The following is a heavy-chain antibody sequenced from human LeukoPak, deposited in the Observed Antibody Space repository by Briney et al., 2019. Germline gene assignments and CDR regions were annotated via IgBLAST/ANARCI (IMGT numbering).Heavy chain of an antibody. D-gene: IGHD6-19*01. CDR1: GGSISSSSYS. Sequence: PSETLSLTCTVSGGSISSSSYSWNWIRQPPGKGLEWIGSIYYSGNTYYSPSLESRVTISVDTSKNQFSLKLSSVTAADTVVYYCASRVVEVAAIGIDYWGQGTLVTVSS. J-gene: IGHJ4*02. CDR3: ASRVVEVAAIGIDY. CDR2: IYYSGNT. V-gene: IGHV4-39*01.